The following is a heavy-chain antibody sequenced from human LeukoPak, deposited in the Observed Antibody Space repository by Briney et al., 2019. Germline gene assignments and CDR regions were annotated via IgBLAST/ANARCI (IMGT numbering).Heavy chain of an antibody. CDR3: ARAFVTAAGFFDT. CDR1: GFTVSSSY. J-gene: IGHJ4*02. Sequence: GGSLRLSCAASGFTVSSSYMSWVRQAPGKGLEWVSVIYSGGDTHYAGSVKGRFTISRDNSVNTLYLQMNCLRTEDTAVYYCARAFVTAAGFFDTWGQGTLVTVSS. V-gene: IGHV3-66*02. D-gene: IGHD6-13*01. CDR2: IYSGGDT.